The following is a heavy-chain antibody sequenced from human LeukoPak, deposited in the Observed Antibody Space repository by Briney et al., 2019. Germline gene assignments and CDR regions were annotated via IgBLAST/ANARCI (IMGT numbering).Heavy chain of an antibody. J-gene: IGHJ6*02. CDR1: GGSISSGSFY. CDR3: ARDRAAAELYYYYGMDV. Sequence: SETLSLTCTVSGGSISSGSFYWSWIRQPAGKGLEWIGRISTTGSTNYNPSLKSRVTISVDTSKNQFSLKLSSVTAADTAVYYCARDRAAAELYYYYGMDVWGQGTTVTVSS. V-gene: IGHV4-61*02. D-gene: IGHD6-13*01. CDR2: ISTTGST.